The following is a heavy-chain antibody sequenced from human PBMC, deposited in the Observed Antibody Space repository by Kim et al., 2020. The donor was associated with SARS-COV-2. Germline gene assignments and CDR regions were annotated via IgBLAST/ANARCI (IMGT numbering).Heavy chain of an antibody. CDR3: ARAPGYCSGGSCYPYYYYGMDV. CDR2: IYYSGST. V-gene: IGHV4-59*13. Sequence: SETLSLTCTVSGGSISSYYWSWIRQPPGKGLEWIGYIYYSGSTNYNPSLKSRVTISVDTSKNQFSLKLSSVTAADTAVYYCARAPGYCSGGSCYPYYYYGMDVWGQGTTVTVSS. D-gene: IGHD2-15*01. CDR1: GGSISSYY. J-gene: IGHJ6*02.